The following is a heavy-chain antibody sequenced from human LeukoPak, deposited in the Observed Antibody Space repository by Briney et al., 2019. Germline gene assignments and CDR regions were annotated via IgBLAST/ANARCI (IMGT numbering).Heavy chain of an antibody. CDR1: GFTFSSYG. V-gene: IGHV3-33*01. J-gene: IGHJ6*02. D-gene: IGHD2-2*01. CDR2: IWYDGSNK. CDR3: ARDPYCSSTSCGMDV. Sequence: GGSLRLSCAASGFTFSSYGMHWVRQAPGKGLEWVAVIWYDGSNKYYADSVKGRFTISRDNSKNTLYLQMNSLRAEDTAVYYCARDPYCSSTSCGMDVWGQGTTVTVSS.